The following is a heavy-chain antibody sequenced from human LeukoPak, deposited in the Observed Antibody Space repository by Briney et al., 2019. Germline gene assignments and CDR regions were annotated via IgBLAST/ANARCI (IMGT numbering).Heavy chain of an antibody. CDR1: GGSISSYY. D-gene: IGHD3-22*01. J-gene: IGHJ4*02. CDR2: IYYSGST. CDR3: AINPDYYDSSGYTLTLGY. V-gene: IGHV4-59*01. Sequence: SETLSLTCTVSGGSISSYYWSWIRQPPGKGLEWIGYIYYSGSTNYNPSLKSRVTISVDTSKNQFSLKLSSVTAADTAVYYCAINPDYYDSSGYTLTLGYWGQGTLVTVSS.